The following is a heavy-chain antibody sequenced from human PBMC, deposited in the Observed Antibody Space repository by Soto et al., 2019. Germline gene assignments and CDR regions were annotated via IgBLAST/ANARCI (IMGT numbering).Heavy chain of an antibody. D-gene: IGHD3-10*01. CDR3: ALALPGDYYGMDV. CDR1: GYTFTGYY. J-gene: IGHJ6*02. CDR2: INPNNGGT. V-gene: IGHV1-2*04. Sequence: QVPLVQSGAEVKKPGASVKVSCKASGYTFTGYYMHWVRQAPGQGLEWMGWINPNNGGTNYAQKFQGWVTMTRDTSISTAYMELSRLRSDDTAVYYCALALPGDYYGMDVWGQGTTVTVSS.